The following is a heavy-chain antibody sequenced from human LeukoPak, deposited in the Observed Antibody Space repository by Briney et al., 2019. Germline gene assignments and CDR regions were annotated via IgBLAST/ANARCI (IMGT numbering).Heavy chain of an antibody. J-gene: IGHJ4*02. Sequence: ASVKVSCKASGYTFTGYYMHWVRQAPGQGLEWMGWINPNNGGTNYAQKFQGRVTMTRDTSISTAYMELSRLRSDDTAVYYCARVLPRIAAAGTKGYCFDYWGQGTLVTVSS. CDR3: ARVLPRIAAAGTKGYCFDY. D-gene: IGHD6-13*01. CDR2: INPNNGGT. V-gene: IGHV1-2*02. CDR1: GYTFTGYY.